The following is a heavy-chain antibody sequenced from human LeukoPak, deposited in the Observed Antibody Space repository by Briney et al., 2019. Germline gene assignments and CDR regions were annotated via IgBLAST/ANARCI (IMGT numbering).Heavy chain of an antibody. CDR1: GFTFSAYA. CDR2: IYTDGST. CDR3: AGAYGYNYFHY. Sequence: PGGSLRLSCEASGFTFSAYAMTCARQAPGKGLEWVSVIYTDGSTYYADSVRGRFTISRDNSENTLYLQMNSLRAEDTALYYCAGAYGYNYFHYWGQGTLVTVSS. V-gene: IGHV3-53*01. J-gene: IGHJ4*02. D-gene: IGHD5-12*01.